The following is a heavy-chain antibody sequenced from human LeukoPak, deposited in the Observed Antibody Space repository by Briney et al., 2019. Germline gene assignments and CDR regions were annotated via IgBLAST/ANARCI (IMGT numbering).Heavy chain of an antibody. CDR3: ARVGSSGPVVLNWFDP. Sequence: ASVKVSCKASGYTFTGYYMHWVRQAPGQGLEWMGWINPNSGGTNYAQKFQGKVTMTRDTSISTAYMELSRLRSDDTAVYYCARVGSSGPVVLNWFDPWGQGTLVTVSS. CDR1: GYTFTGYY. J-gene: IGHJ5*02. CDR2: INPNSGGT. V-gene: IGHV1-2*02. D-gene: IGHD6-19*01.